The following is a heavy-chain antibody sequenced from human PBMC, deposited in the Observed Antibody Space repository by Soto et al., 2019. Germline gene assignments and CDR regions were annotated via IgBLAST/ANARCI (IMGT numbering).Heavy chain of an antibody. CDR2: IYYSGST. CDR3: ARSTGQLDAFDI. D-gene: IGHD6-6*01. V-gene: IGHV4-59*01. CDR1: GGSISSYY. J-gene: IGHJ3*02. Sequence: SETLSLTCTVSGGSISSYYWSWIRQPPGKGLEWIGYIYYSGSTNYNPSLKGRVTISVDTSKNQFSLKLSSVTAADTAVYYCARSTGQLDAFDIWGQGTMVTV.